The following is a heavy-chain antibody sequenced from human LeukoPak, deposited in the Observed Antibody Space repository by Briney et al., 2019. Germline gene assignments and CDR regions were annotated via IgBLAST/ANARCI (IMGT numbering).Heavy chain of an antibody. D-gene: IGHD4-17*01. CDR1: GGSINTPNYY. CDR3: ASGDYVRAFDI. J-gene: IGHJ3*02. CDR2: IYYSGST. Sequence: SETLSLTCTVSGGSINTPNYYWGWIRQTPGKGLEWIGNIYYSGSTYYNPSLKSRVTISVDTSKNQFSLKLSSVTAADTAVYYCASGDYVRAFDIWGQGTMVTVSS. V-gene: IGHV4-39*07.